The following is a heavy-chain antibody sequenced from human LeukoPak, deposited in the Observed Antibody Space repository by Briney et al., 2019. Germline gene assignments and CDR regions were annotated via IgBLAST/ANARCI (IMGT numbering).Heavy chain of an antibody. CDR2: IIPIFGTA. V-gene: IGHV1-69*05. Sequence: ASVKVSCKASGGTFSSYAISWVRQAPGQGLEWMGGIIPIFGTANYAQKFQGRVTITTDESTSTAYMELSSLRSEDTAVYYCARDTYPDCSSTSCYSNGMDVWGQGTTVTVSS. J-gene: IGHJ6*02. CDR3: ARDTYPDCSSTSCYSNGMDV. D-gene: IGHD2-2*01. CDR1: GGTFSSYA.